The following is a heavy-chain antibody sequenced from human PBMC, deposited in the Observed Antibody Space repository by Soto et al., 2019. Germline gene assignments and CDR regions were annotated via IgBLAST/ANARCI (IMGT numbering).Heavy chain of an antibody. J-gene: IGHJ4*02. D-gene: IGHD6-19*01. CDR1: GGSISSSSYY. Sequence: SETLSLTCTVSGGSISSSSYYWGWIRQPPGKGLEWIGSIYYSGSTYYNPSLKIRVTISVDTSKNQFSLKLSSVTAADTAVYYCARVVSSGWYFDYWGQGTLVTVSS. CDR2: IYYSGST. V-gene: IGHV4-39*01. CDR3: ARVVSSGWYFDY.